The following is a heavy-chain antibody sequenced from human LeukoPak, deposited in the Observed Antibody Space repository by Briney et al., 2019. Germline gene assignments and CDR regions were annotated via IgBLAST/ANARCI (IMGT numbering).Heavy chain of an antibody. CDR3: AREAGYYGSGSPIDY. D-gene: IGHD3-10*01. Sequence: SSETLSLTCAVYGGSFSGYYWSWIRQPPGKGLEWIGEINHSGSTNYNPSLKSRVTISVDTSKNQFSLKLSSVTAADTAVYYCAREAGYYGSGSPIDYWGQGTLVTVSS. CDR2: INHSGST. CDR1: GGSFSGYY. V-gene: IGHV4-34*01. J-gene: IGHJ4*02.